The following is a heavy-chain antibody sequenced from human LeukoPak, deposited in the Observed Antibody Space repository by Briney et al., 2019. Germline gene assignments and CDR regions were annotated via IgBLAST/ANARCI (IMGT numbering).Heavy chain of an antibody. CDR2: IIPILGIA. Sequence: GASVKVSCKASGGTFSSYAISWVRQAPGQGLEWMGRIIPILGIANYAQKFQGRVTITADKSTSTAYMELSSLRSEDTAVYYCAKGSQITMVRGEGDYWGQGTLVTVSS. CDR3: AKGSQITMVRGEGDY. CDR1: GGTFSSYA. D-gene: IGHD3-10*01. J-gene: IGHJ4*02. V-gene: IGHV1-69*04.